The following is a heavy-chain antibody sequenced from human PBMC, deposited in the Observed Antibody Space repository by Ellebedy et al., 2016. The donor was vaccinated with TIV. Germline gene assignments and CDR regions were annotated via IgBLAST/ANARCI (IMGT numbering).Heavy chain of an antibody. CDR2: IYYSGST. Sequence: SETLSLTCTVSGGSISSSSYYWGWIRQPPGKGLEWIGSIYYSGSTYYNPSLKSRVTISVDTSKNQFSLKLSSVTAADTAVYYCARGRRFGGKLYYFDYWGQGTPVTVSS. CDR3: ARGRRFGGKLYYFDY. J-gene: IGHJ4*02. D-gene: IGHD3-10*01. CDR1: GGSISSSSYY. V-gene: IGHV4-39*07.